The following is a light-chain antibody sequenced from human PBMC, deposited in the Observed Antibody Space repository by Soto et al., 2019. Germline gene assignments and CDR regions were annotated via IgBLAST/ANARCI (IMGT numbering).Light chain of an antibody. CDR1: SSDVGGYNY. Sequence: QSALTQPASVSGSPGQSITISCTGTSSDVGGYNYVSWYQQHPGKAPKLMIYEVSNRPSGVSNRFSGSKSGNTASLTISGLQAEDEAYYYCSSYTSSFYVFGAGTKVTVL. V-gene: IGLV2-14*01. CDR2: EVS. J-gene: IGLJ1*01. CDR3: SSYTSSFYV.